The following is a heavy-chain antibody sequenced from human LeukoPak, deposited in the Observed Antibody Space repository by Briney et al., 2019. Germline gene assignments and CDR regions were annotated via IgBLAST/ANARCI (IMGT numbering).Heavy chain of an antibody. CDR2: INTDGSST. Sequence: GGSLRLACAASGFTLSSYWMHWARQAPGKGLVWVSRINTDGSSTSYADSVKGRFTISRDNSKNSLYLQMNSLRTEDTALYYCAKDISNGSTKESDGMDVWGQGTTVTVSS. D-gene: IGHD2/OR15-2a*01. V-gene: IGHV3-74*01. CDR3: AKDISNGSTKESDGMDV. CDR1: GFTLSSYW. J-gene: IGHJ6*02.